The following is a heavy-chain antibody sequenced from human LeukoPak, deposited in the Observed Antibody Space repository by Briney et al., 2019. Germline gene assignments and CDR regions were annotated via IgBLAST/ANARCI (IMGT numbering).Heavy chain of an antibody. J-gene: IGHJ6*02. V-gene: IGHV1-18*01. Sequence: ASVKVSCKASGYTFTTYGISWVRQAPGQRLEWMGWISAYNGNTNYAQKLQGRVTMTTDTSTSTAYMELSSLRSEDTAVYYCARGAIAAGGPYYYGMDVWGQGTTVTVAS. CDR1: GYTFTTYG. CDR3: ARGAIAAGGPYYYGMDV. D-gene: IGHD6-13*01. CDR2: ISAYNGNT.